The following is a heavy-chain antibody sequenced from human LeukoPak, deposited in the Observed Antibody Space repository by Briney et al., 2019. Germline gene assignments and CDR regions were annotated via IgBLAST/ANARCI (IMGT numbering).Heavy chain of an antibody. CDR1: GFTFNAYG. D-gene: IGHD6-13*01. CDR2: IWYDGSNK. V-gene: IGHV3-30*02. J-gene: IGHJ4*02. CDR3: VRGGIAAADLRFDY. Sequence: SGGSLRLSCAASGFTFNAYGMHWVRQAPGKGLEWVALIWYDGSNKYYADSVKGRFAVSRDNSKNTLFLQMNSLRVEDTALYYCVRGGIAAADLRFDYWGQGTLVTVSS.